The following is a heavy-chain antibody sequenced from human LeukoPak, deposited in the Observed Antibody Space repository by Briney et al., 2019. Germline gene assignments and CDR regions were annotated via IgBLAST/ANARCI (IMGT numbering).Heavy chain of an antibody. J-gene: IGHJ4*02. CDR1: GYTFTSYG. Sequence: GASVKVSCKASGYTFTSYGISWVRQAPGQGLEWMGWISAYNGNTNYAQKLQGRVTMTTDTSTSTAYMELRSLRSDDTAVYYCARLFGIAVSGYYPDYWGQGILVTVSS. CDR2: ISAYNGNT. D-gene: IGHD3-22*01. V-gene: IGHV1-18*01. CDR3: ARLFGIAVSGYYPDY.